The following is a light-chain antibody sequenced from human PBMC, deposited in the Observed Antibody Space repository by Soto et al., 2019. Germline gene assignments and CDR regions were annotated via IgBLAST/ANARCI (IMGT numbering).Light chain of an antibody. CDR2: GAS. CDR1: QSVSSNY. Sequence: EIVLTQSPGTLSLSPGERATRSCRASQSVSSNYLAWYQQKRGQAPRLLIYGASSRATGNPTRFSGSGSGTDFTITISRLEPEDFAVYYCQQYDTSPRTFGQGTQVEI. CDR3: QQYDTSPRT. J-gene: IGKJ1*01. V-gene: IGKV3-20*01.